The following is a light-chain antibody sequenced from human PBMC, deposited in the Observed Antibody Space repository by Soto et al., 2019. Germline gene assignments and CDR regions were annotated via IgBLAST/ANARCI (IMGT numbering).Light chain of an antibody. CDR2: GAS. Sequence: DIQMAQSPSSLSASIGDRVTITCRARQGISEYLAWYQQRPGNAPNLLIYGASILQSGVPSRFSGSGSGTHFTLTISSLQPEDVATYYCHSYNSIPRTFGQGTKVDIK. CDR1: QGISEY. J-gene: IGKJ1*01. V-gene: IGKV1-27*01. CDR3: HSYNSIPRT.